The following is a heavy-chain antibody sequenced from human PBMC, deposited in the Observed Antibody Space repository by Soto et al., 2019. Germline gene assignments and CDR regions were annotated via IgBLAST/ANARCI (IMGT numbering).Heavy chain of an antibody. J-gene: IGHJ6*02. CDR1: GFTFSNYG. CDR2: IDYNEINQ. Sequence: GGSLRLSCVASGFTFSNYGMHWVRQAPGKGLEWVAGIDYNEINQYYIDPVKGRFTISRDSTRNSLYLNMDSLRVEDTATYYCVRGTPTPGLDIWGRGTTVTVSS. V-gene: IGHV3-33*01. D-gene: IGHD1-1*01. CDR3: VRGTPTPGLDI.